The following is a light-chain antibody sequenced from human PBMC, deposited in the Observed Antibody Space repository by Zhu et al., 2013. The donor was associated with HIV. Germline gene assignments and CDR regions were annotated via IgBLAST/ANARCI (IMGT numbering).Light chain of an antibody. V-gene: IGLV3-21*04. CDR3: QDWDSNSDVI. Sequence: SYELTQTPSVSVAPGKTATITCEGDNIGMNSVQWYQQKPGQAPVLVIYDNTDRPSGIPERFSGSNSGNTATLTISSVEAGDEADYYCQDWDSNSDVIFGGGTKLTVL. CDR1: NIGMNS. CDR2: DNT. J-gene: IGLJ2*01.